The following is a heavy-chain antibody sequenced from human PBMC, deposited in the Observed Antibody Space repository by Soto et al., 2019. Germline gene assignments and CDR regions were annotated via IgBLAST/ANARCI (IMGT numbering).Heavy chain of an antibody. Sequence: PVVFLRLCCAASVFTFGDYEMSWIRQAPGKGLEWVSYISSSGSTIYYADSVKGRFTISRDNAKNSLYLQMNSLRAEDTAVYYCARDEWKDDDGEFDIWGQGTMVTVS. D-gene: IGHD4-17*01. CDR3: ARDEWKDDDGEFDI. CDR1: VFTFGDYE. J-gene: IGHJ3*02. V-gene: IGHV3-11*01. CDR2: ISSSGSTI.